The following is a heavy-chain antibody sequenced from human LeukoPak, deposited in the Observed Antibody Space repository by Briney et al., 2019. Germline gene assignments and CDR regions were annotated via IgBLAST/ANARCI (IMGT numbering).Heavy chain of an antibody. D-gene: IGHD4-23*01. CDR2: ISYDGSNK. J-gene: IGHJ4*02. CDR1: GFTFSSYA. V-gene: IGHV3-30*01. Sequence: PGRSLRLSCAASGFTFSSYAMHWVRQAPGKGLELVAVISYDGSNKYYADSVKGRFTISRDNSKNTLYLQMNSLRAEDTAVYYCARADYGGNLKSGFDYWGQGTLVTVSS. CDR3: ARADYGGNLKSGFDY.